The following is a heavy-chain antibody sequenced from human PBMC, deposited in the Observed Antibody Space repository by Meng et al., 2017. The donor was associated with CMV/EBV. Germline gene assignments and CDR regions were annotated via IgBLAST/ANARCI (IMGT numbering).Heavy chain of an antibody. D-gene: IGHD3-22*01. CDR2: IIPIFGTA. CDR3: AREDRAYYYDSSGYPPHFDY. Sequence: SVKVSCKASGGTFSSYAISWVRQAPGQGLEWIGGIIPIFGTANYAQKFQGRVTITTDESTSTAYMELSSLRSEDTAVYYCAREDRAYYYDSSGYPPHFDYWGQGTLVTVSS. CDR1: GGTFSSYA. V-gene: IGHV1-69*05. J-gene: IGHJ4*02.